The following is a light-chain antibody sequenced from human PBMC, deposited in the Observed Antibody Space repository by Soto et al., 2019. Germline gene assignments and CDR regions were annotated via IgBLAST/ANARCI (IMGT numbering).Light chain of an antibody. CDR3: QTWNTGTHVV. Sequence: QTVVTQSPSASASLGASVKLTCTLSSGHSSYAIAWHQQQPEKGPRYLMKLNSDGSHNKGDGIPDRFSGSSSEAERYLTISSLQSEDEADYYCQTWNTGTHVVFGGGTKLTVL. CDR1: SGHSSYA. CDR2: LNSDGSH. J-gene: IGLJ2*01. V-gene: IGLV4-69*01.